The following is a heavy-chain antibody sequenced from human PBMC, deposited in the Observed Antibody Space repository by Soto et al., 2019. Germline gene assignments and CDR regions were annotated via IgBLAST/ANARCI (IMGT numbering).Heavy chain of an antibody. Sequence: QVQLVQXXXDVKKPGASVKVSCKASGYTFTGYYMHWVRQAPGQGLEWMGWINPNSGGTNYAQKFQGRVTMTRDTYISTAYMELSRQRSDDTAEYYCARAYWDYSGDAFDIWGQGTMLTVSS. V-gene: IGHV1-2*02. CDR1: GYTFTGYY. CDR3: ARAYWDYSGDAFDI. CDR2: INPNSGGT. J-gene: IGHJ3*02. D-gene: IGHD1-7*01.